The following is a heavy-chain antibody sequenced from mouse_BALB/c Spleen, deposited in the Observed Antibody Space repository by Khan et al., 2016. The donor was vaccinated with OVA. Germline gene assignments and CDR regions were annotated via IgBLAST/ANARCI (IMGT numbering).Heavy chain of an antibody. D-gene: IGHD2-4*01. Sequence: EVKLEESGPGLVKPSQSLSLTCTVTGYSITSEYAWNWIRHFPGNKLEWMGYINYSGNTRYNPSLTSRISITRDTSKNQFFLQLNSVTTEDTDTYYCTRKDYYDYDPFPYWGQGTLVTVSA. CDR1: GYSITSEYA. J-gene: IGHJ3*01. V-gene: IGHV3-2*02. CDR2: INYSGNT. CDR3: TRKDYYDYDPFPY.